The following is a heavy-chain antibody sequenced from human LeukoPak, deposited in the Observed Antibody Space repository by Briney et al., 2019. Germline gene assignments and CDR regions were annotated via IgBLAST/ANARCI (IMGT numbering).Heavy chain of an antibody. J-gene: IGHJ3*02. CDR3: ARGTYSQTDAFDI. CDR2: IYYSGST. V-gene: IGHV4-30-4*01. Sequence: SQTLSLTCTVSGGSISSGDYYWSWIRQPPGKGLEWIGYIYYSGSTYYNPSLKSRVTISVDTSKNQFSLKLSSVTAADTAVYYCARGTYSQTDAFDIWGQGTMVTVSS. D-gene: IGHD5-18*01. CDR1: GGSISSGDYY.